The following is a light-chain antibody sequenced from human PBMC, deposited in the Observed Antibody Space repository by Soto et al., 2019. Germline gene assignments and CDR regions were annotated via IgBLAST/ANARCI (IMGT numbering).Light chain of an antibody. CDR3: SPFSVASPL. CDR2: DVS. CDR1: SNDIGGYNY. V-gene: IGLV2-14*01. Sequence: QSALTQPASMSGSPGQSVTISCAGTSNDIGGYNYVSWYQHHPGTAPKLIIYDVSSRPSGVSHRFSGSKSGNTASLTISGLQAEDEADYYCSPFSVASPLFGTGTKVTVL. J-gene: IGLJ1*01.